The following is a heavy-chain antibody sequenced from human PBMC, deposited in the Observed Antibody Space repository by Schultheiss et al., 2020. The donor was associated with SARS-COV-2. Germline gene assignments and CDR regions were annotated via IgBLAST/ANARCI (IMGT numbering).Heavy chain of an antibody. CDR3: ARGAQGFGTDAFDI. CDR1: GYTFTSYA. J-gene: IGHJ3*02. D-gene: IGHD6-13*01. Sequence: SVKVSCKASGYTFTSYAMNWVRQAPGQGLEWMGGIIPIFGTANYAQKFQGRVTITADESTSTAYMELSSLRSEDTAVYYCARGAQGFGTDAFDIWGQGT. V-gene: IGHV1-69*13. CDR2: IIPIFGTA.